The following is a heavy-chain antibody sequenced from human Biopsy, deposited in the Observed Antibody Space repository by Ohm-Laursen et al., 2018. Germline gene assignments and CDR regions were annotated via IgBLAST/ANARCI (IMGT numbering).Heavy chain of an antibody. CDR1: GYTFAGYY. D-gene: IGHD3-9*01. J-gene: IGHJ6*02. CDR2: INPNSGNA. Sequence: GASVKVSCKVSGYTFAGYYLHWVRQAPGHGLEWMGWINPNSGNANYAQGFQGRLTVTRDTSISTAYMELTSLTFDDTAIYYCARVPAYPSIDGYYGLDLWGQGTTVIVSS. V-gene: IGHV1-2*02. CDR3: ARVPAYPSIDGYYGLDL.